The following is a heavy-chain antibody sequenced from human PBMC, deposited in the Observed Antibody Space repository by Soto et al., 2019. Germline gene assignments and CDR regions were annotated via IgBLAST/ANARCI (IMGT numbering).Heavy chain of an antibody. CDR1: GFTFSSNA. CDR2: ITGSGGIT. V-gene: IGHV3-23*01. J-gene: IGHJ4*02. CDR3: AKHTTFYYDRTGPADYFDY. Sequence: PGGSLRLSCAASGFTFSSNAMSWVRQAPGKGLEWVSGITGSGGITDYADSVKGRFTISRDHSRNTLYLQMNYLRVEDTAVYFCAKHTTFYYDRTGPADYFDYWGQGTLVTVSS. D-gene: IGHD3-22*01.